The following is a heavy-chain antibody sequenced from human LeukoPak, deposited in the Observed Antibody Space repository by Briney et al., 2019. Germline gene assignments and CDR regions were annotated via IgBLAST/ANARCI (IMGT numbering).Heavy chain of an antibody. CDR3: ARDQWELNY. CDR1: GFTFRNYA. V-gene: IGHV3-30*04. CDR2: ISDDGKNK. J-gene: IGHJ4*02. D-gene: IGHD1-26*01. Sequence: PGGSLRLSCAASGFTFRNYAMHWVRQAPGKGLEWVAVISDDGKNKYYADSVKGRFTISRDNSKSTPYLQMNSLRAEDSAVYYCARDQWELNYWGQGTPVTVSS.